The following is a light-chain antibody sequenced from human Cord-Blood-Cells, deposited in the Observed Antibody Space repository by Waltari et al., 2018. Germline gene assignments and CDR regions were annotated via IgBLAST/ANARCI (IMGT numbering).Light chain of an antibody. CDR2: DAS. CDR3: QQYVNLPLT. CDR1: KDISNY. V-gene: IGKV1-33*01. J-gene: IGKJ4*02. Sequence: DTGMTQFPSSLSAPVGDRVNITCRASKDISNYLNWYQQKPGKAPKLLIYDASNLETGVPARFSGSGSGTDFTFTISSLQPEDIATYYCQQYVNLPLTFGGGTKVEIK.